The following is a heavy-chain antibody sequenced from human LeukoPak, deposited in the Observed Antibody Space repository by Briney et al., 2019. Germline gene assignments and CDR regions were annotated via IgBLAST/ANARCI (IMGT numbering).Heavy chain of an antibody. V-gene: IGHV3-13*01. CDR3: LREARGYHYTYFDY. Sequence: GGSLRLSCTASGFTLGSHDMHWVRQTTGEGLEWVAAIASGFQTFYAGSVKGRFTVSREDAKNSLYLQMNSLRAGDTAVYYCLREARGYHYTYFDYWGQGTLVTVSS. J-gene: IGHJ4*02. D-gene: IGHD5-18*01. CDR1: GFTLGSHD. CDR2: IASGFQT.